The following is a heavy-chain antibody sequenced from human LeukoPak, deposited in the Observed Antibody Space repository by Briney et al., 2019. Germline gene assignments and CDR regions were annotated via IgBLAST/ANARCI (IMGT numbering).Heavy chain of an antibody. CDR2: IRYDGSNK. Sequence: GGSLRLSCAASGFTFSYYGMHWVRQAPGKGLEWVAFIRYDGSNKYYADSVKGRFTISRDNSKNTLYLQMNSLRAEDTAVYYCAKEARRWYSSSWYAEYFQHWGQGTLVTVSS. J-gene: IGHJ1*01. CDR3: AKEARRWYSSSWYAEYFQH. CDR1: GFTFSYYG. D-gene: IGHD6-13*01. V-gene: IGHV3-30*02.